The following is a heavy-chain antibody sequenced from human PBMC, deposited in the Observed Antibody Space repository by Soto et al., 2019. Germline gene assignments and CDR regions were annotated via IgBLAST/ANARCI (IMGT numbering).Heavy chain of an antibody. CDR2: ISGSGGST. CDR3: AKDSCTSIWGSDRPHSDAGDI. CDR1: GFTFISYA. D-gene: IGHD3-16*02. Sequence: EVQLLESGGGLVQPGGSLRLSCAASGFTFISYAMSWVRQAPEKGLEWVSGISGSGGSTYYADSVKGRFTISRDNSKNTLDLQMNSLRAEDTALYYCAKDSCTSIWGSDRPHSDAGDIWGQGTMVTVSS. V-gene: IGHV3-23*01. J-gene: IGHJ3*02.